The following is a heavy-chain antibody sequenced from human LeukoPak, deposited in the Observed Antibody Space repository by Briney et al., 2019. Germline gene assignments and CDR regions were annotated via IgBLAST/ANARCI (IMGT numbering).Heavy chain of an antibody. J-gene: IGHJ4*02. V-gene: IGHV4-61*01. D-gene: IGHD3-3*01. CDR1: GGSISSGSYY. Sequence: SETLSLTCTVSGGSISSGSYYWSWIRQPPGKGLERIVYIYYSGSTNYNPSLKSRVTISVDTSKNQFSLKLSSVTAADTAVYYCARHPLGSGYKGPFDYWGQGTLVTVSS. CDR3: ARHPLGSGYKGPFDY. CDR2: IYYSGST.